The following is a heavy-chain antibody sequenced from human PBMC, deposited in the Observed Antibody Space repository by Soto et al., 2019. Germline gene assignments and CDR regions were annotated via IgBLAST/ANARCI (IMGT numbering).Heavy chain of an antibody. CDR2: IFSNDEK. Sequence: QVTLKESGPVLVKPTETLTLTCTVSGFSLSNARMGVSWIRQPPGKPLEWLAHIFSNDEKSYSTSLKSRLTISKDTSKSQVVLTMTNMDPVDTATYYCARSEWLPLNWFDPWGQGTLVTVSS. V-gene: IGHV2-26*01. D-gene: IGHD3-3*01. J-gene: IGHJ5*02. CDR3: ARSEWLPLNWFDP. CDR1: GFSLSNARMG.